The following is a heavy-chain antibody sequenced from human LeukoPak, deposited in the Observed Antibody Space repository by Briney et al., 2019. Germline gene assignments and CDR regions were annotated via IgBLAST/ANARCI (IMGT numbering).Heavy chain of an antibody. D-gene: IGHD6-13*01. V-gene: IGHV3-23*01. CDR3: AKRPKYGTSWIDF. CDR1: GFTFNNFA. CDR2: LSGSGSST. J-gene: IGHJ4*02. Sequence: GGSLRLSCAASGFTFNNFAMSWVRQAPGKGLDWVSGLSGSGSSTFYADSVKGRFTISRDNSNSTLYLQTNSLRAEDTAVYYCAKRPKYGTSWIDFWGQGTLVTVSS.